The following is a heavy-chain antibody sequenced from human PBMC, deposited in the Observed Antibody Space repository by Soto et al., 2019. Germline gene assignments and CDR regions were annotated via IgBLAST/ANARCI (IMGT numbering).Heavy chain of an antibody. D-gene: IGHD2-2*01. V-gene: IGHV1-46*03. CDR3: ARPAGYCSSTSCSSFDY. CDR1: GYTFTSYY. J-gene: IGHJ4*02. CDR2: INPSGGST. Sequence: GASVKVSCKASGYTFTSYYMHWVRQAPGQGLEWMGIINPSGGSTSYAQKFQGRVTMTRDTSTSTVYMELSSLRSEDTAVYYCARPAGYCSSTSCSSFDYWGQGTLVTVSS.